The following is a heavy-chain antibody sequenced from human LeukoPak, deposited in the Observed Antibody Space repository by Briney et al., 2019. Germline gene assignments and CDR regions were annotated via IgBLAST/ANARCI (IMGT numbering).Heavy chain of an antibody. V-gene: IGHV3-23*01. J-gene: IGHJ4*02. D-gene: IGHD3-22*01. Sequence: GRSLRLSCAASGFTFSSYAMSWVRQAPGKGLEWVSAISGGGGSTYYADSVKGRFTISRDNSKNTLYLQMNSLRAEDTAVYYCAKGVYYYDSSGYYYTYYFDYWGQGTLVTVSS. CDR3: AKGVYYYDSSGYYYTYYFDY. CDR1: GFTFSSYA. CDR2: ISGGGGST.